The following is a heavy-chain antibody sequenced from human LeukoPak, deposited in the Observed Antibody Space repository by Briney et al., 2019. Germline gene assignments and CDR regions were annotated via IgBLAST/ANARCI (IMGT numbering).Heavy chain of an antibody. J-gene: IGHJ4*02. Sequence: HPGGSLRLSCAASGFTVSSNYLSWVRQAPGKGLEWVSVIYSGGSTYYADSVKGRFTISRDNSKNTLYLQMNSLRAEDTAVYYCASCGYSYGFPYFDYWGQGTLVTVSS. D-gene: IGHD5-18*01. CDR2: IYSGGST. V-gene: IGHV3-53*01. CDR3: ASCGYSYGFPYFDY. CDR1: GFTVSSNY.